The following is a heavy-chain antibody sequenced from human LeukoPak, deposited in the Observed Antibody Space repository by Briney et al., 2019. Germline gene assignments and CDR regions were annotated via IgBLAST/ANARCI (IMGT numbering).Heavy chain of an antibody. V-gene: IGHV1-46*01. Sequence: ASVKVSCKASGYTFTSHYMHWVRQAPGQGLEWMGVINPSGGSTSYAQKFQGRVTVTRDTSTSTVYMELSSLRSEDTAVYYCARERFTGSGWQLYYFDYWGQGTLVTVSS. D-gene: IGHD6-25*01. CDR2: INPSGGST. J-gene: IGHJ4*02. CDR1: GYTFTSHY. CDR3: ARERFTGSGWQLYYFDY.